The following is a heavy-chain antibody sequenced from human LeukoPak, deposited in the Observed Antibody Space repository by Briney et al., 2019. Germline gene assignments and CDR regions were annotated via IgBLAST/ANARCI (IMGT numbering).Heavy chain of an antibody. Sequence: GGSLRLSCAASGFTFDDYGMSWVRQAPGKGLEWVSYISSSGSTIYYADSVKGRFTISRDNAKNSLYLQMNSLRAEDTAVYYCARGLGYCSGGSCRHPFDYWGQGTLVTVSS. CDR1: GFTFDDYG. J-gene: IGHJ4*02. V-gene: IGHV3-11*04. D-gene: IGHD2-15*01. CDR3: ARGLGYCSGGSCRHPFDY. CDR2: ISSSGSTI.